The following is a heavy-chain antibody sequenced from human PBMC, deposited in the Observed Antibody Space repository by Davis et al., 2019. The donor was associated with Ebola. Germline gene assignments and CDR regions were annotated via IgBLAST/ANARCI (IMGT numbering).Heavy chain of an antibody. Sequence: PGGSLRLSCTVSGGSISSYYWSWIRQPPGKGLEWIGYIYYSGSTYYNPSLKSRVTISVDTSKNQFSLKLSSVTAADTAVYYCARGQGSMIGFDYWGQGTLVTASS. CDR3: ARGQGSMIGFDY. CDR1: GGSISSYY. D-gene: IGHD3-22*01. CDR2: IYYSGST. V-gene: IGHV4-59*12. J-gene: IGHJ4*02.